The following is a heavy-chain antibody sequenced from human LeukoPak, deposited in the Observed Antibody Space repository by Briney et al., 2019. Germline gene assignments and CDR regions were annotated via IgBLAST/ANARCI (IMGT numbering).Heavy chain of an antibody. Sequence: TLSLTCTVSGGSMIGDVSYWNWIRQPAGKGLEWIGRLYTTGSTIYNPSLKRRVSISAEMSKNQLSLRLQAVTAADTAVYFCARGEPLVDTWFDSWGQGTLVTVSS. J-gene: IGHJ5*01. CDR2: LYTTGST. CDR1: GGSMIGDVSY. CDR3: ARGEPLVDTWFDS. D-gene: IGHD1-14*01. V-gene: IGHV4-61*02.